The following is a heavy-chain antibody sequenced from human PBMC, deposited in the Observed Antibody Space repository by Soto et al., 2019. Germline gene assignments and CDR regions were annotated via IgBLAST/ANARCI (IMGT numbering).Heavy chain of an antibody. CDR2: INPNSGGT. J-gene: IGHJ6*02. Sequence: ASVKVSCKASGYTFTGYYMHWVRQAPGQGLEWMRWINPNSGGTNYAQKFQGRVTMTRDTPISTAYMELSRLRSDDTAVYYCARGYCSSTSCYNSPYYYYGMDVWGQGTTVTVSS. V-gene: IGHV1-2*02. D-gene: IGHD2-2*02. CDR1: GYTFTGYY. CDR3: ARGYCSSTSCYNSPYYYYGMDV.